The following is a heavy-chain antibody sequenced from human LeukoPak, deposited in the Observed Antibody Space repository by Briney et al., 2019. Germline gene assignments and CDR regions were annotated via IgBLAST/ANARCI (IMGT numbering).Heavy chain of an antibody. Sequence: SLRLSCAASGFTFSSYVMSWVRQAPGKGLEWVSGISWNSGSIDYADSVKGRFTISRDNAKNSLYLQMNSLRPEDTALYYCAKDASYGSGSYPFDYWGQGTLVTVSS. V-gene: IGHV3-9*01. D-gene: IGHD3-10*01. CDR3: AKDASYGSGSYPFDY. J-gene: IGHJ4*02. CDR1: GFTFSSYV. CDR2: ISWNSGSI.